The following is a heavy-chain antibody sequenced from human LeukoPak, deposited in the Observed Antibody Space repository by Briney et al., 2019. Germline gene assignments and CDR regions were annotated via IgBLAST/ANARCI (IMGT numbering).Heavy chain of an antibody. D-gene: IGHD6-13*01. Sequence: SVKVSCKASGGTFSSYATSWVRQAPGQGLEWMGGIIPIFGTANYAQKFQGRVTIATDESTSTAYMELSSLRSEDTAVYYCARGSSSWSRGIYYYYYMDVWGKGTTVTVSS. CDR1: GGTFSSYA. V-gene: IGHV1-69*05. CDR3: ARGSSSWSRGIYYYYYMDV. J-gene: IGHJ6*03. CDR2: IIPIFGTA.